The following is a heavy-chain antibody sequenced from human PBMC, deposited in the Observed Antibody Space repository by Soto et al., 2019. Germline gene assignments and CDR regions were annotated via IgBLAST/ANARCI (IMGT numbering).Heavy chain of an antibody. Sequence: GGSLRLSCAASGFTFSSYAMSWVRQAPGKGLEWVSAISGSGGSTYYADSVKGRFTISRDNSKNTLYLQMNSLRAEDTAVYYCAKDPTSGYSYGSYYYGMDVWGQGTTVTVSS. CDR3: AKDPTSGYSYGSYYYGMDV. CDR2: ISGSGGST. J-gene: IGHJ6*02. V-gene: IGHV3-23*01. D-gene: IGHD5-18*01. CDR1: GFTFSSYA.